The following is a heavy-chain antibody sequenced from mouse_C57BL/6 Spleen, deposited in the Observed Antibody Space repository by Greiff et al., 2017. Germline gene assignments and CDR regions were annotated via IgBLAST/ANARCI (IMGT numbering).Heavy chain of an antibody. CDR3: ARDGNEAY. CDR1: GYTFTDYY. Sequence: VQLQQSGPELVKPGASVKISCKASGYTFTDYYMNWVKQSHGKSLEWIGDINPNNGGTSYNQKFKGKATLTVDKSSSTAYMELRSLTSEDSAVYYCARDGNEAYWGQGTLVTVSA. J-gene: IGHJ3*01. V-gene: IGHV1-26*01. CDR2: INPNNGGT. D-gene: IGHD2-1*01.